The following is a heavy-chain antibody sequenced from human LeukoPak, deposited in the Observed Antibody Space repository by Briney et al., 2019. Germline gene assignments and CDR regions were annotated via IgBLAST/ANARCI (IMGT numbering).Heavy chain of an antibody. J-gene: IGHJ3*02. D-gene: IGHD3-3*01. CDR3: ARDLEWLYPGGAFDI. CDR1: GYTFTGYY. Sequence: GASVKVSCKASGYTFTGYYMHWVRQGPGQGLEWMGWINPNSGGTNYAQKFQGRVTMTRDTSISTAYMELSRLRSDDTAVYYCARDLEWLYPGGAFDIWGQGTMVTVSS. V-gene: IGHV1-2*02. CDR2: INPNSGGT.